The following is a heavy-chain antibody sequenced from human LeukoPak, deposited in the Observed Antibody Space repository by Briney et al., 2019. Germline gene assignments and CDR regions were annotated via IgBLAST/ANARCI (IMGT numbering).Heavy chain of an antibody. V-gene: IGHV3-48*04. CDR2: IGSGIGTI. CDR1: GFTFSSYN. CDR3: ARADGGDDMTGYYDY. Sequence: SGGSLRLSCAASGFTFSSYNMNWVRQAPGKGLEWVSYIGSGIGTIFYADSVKGRFTISRDNAKNSLYLEMNNLRVEDTAVYYCARADGGDDMTGYYDYWGQGTLVTVSS. J-gene: IGHJ4*02. D-gene: IGHD3-9*01.